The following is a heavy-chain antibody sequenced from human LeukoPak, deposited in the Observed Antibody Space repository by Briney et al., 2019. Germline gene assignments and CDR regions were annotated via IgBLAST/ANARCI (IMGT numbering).Heavy chain of an antibody. Sequence: PSETLSLTCSVSGGSISSSGYYWGWIRQPPGKGLEWIGSVFHSGSTYHNPSLKSRVTISEDTSKNQFSLKLSSVTVADTAVYYCARQARGDSVFDYRGQGTLVTVSS. J-gene: IGHJ4*02. D-gene: IGHD2-21*02. CDR3: ARQARGDSVFDY. V-gene: IGHV4-39*01. CDR2: VFHSGST. CDR1: GGSISSSGYY.